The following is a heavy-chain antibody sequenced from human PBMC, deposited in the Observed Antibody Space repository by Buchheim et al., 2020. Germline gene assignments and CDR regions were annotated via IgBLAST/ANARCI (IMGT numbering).Heavy chain of an antibody. D-gene: IGHD4-11*01. CDR2: SNPSGGST. J-gene: IGHJ6*02. CDR1: GYTFTSYY. Sequence: QVQLVQSGAEVKKPGASVKVSCKASGYTFTSYYMHWVRQAPGQGLEWMGISNPSGGSTSYAQKYQGRVTMTRDTPTRTVYMELSSLRSEDTAVYYCATPGTSYSNYDYYYYGMDVWGQGTT. CDR3: ATPGTSYSNYDYYYYGMDV. V-gene: IGHV1-46*01.